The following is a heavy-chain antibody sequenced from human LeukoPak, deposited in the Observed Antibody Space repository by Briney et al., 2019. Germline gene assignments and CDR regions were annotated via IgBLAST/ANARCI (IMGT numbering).Heavy chain of an antibody. CDR3: SKRDIVAGVVDR. CDR2: ISDNGVYA. D-gene: IGHD5-12*01. J-gene: IGHJ4*02. CDR1: GFPLSTYA. Sequence: PGGSLRLSCAASGFPLSTYAMGWVRQAPGKGLEWVSIISDNGVYAYYADSVKGRFTISRDNSKDTLYLQMNSLRAEDTAVYYCSKRDIVAGVVDRWGQGALVTVSS. V-gene: IGHV3-23*01.